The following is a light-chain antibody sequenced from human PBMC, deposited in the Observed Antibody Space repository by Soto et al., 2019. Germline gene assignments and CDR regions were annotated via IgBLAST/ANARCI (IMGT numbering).Light chain of an antibody. CDR3: ASFAGTNNFV. J-gene: IGLJ1*01. V-gene: IGLV2-14*01. CDR1: SSDVGGYNY. Sequence: QSALTQPASVSGSPGQSITISCTGTSSDVGGYNYVSWYQQHPGKAPKLMIYEVSNRPSGVSFRFSGSKSSNTASLTVSGLQAEDEADYYCASFAGTNNFVFGTGTKVTVL. CDR2: EVS.